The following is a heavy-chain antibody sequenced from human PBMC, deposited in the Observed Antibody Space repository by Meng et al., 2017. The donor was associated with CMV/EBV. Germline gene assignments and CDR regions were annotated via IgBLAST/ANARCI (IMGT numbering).Heavy chain of an antibody. D-gene: IGHD5-12*01. CDR1: GGSVSSGSYY. J-gene: IGHJ6*02. V-gene: IGHV4-61*01. Sequence: SETLSLTCTVSGGSVSSGSYYWSWIRQPPGKGLEWIGYIYYSGSTNYNPSLKSRVTISVDTSKNQFSLKLSSVTAADTAVYYCASFAATTPVYYGMDVWGQGTTVTVSS. CDR2: IYYSGST. CDR3: ASFAATTPVYYGMDV.